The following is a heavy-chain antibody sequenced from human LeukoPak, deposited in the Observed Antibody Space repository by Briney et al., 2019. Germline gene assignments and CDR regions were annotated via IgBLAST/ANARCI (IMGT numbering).Heavy chain of an antibody. J-gene: IGHJ4*02. CDR2: IFTSGST. CDR1: GGSISSYY. D-gene: IGHD3-16*01. Sequence: SETLSLTCTVSGGSISSYYWTWIRQPARKGLHWIGRIFTSGSTNYNPSLTSRATMSVDTSKNQFSLKLSSVTAADTAVYFCARESSWGFKFDYWGQGTLVTVSS. V-gene: IGHV4-4*07. CDR3: ARESSWGFKFDY.